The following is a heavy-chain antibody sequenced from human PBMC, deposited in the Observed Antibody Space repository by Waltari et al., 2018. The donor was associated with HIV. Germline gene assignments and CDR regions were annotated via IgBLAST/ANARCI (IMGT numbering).Heavy chain of an antibody. CDR2: INHSGDS. CDR3: ARGLGGDYVGYFYYGMDV. CDR1: GASFSGYY. V-gene: IGHV4-34*01. Sequence: QVQLQQWGTGLLKPSETLSLTCAAYGASFSGYYWTWIRQPPGKGLEWIGEINHSGDSNHDPSRESRVSISVDTSKKQFSLKLSSVTAADTAVYYCARGLGGDYVGYFYYGMDVWGQGTTVTVSS. D-gene: IGHD4-17*01. J-gene: IGHJ6*02.